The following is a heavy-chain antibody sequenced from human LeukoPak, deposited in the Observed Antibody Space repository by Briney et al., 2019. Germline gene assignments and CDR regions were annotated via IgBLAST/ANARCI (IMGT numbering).Heavy chain of an antibody. Sequence: VASVTVSCKASGYTFTSYAMNWVRQAPGQGLEWMGWINTNTGNPTYAQGFTGRFVFSLDTSVSTAYLQISSLKAEDTAVYYCARVTHRYCSSTSCYTYYYYGMDVWGQGTTVTVSS. CDR1: GYTFTSYA. J-gene: IGHJ6*02. CDR2: INTNTGNP. D-gene: IGHD2-2*02. CDR3: ARVTHRYCSSTSCYTYYYYGMDV. V-gene: IGHV7-4-1*02.